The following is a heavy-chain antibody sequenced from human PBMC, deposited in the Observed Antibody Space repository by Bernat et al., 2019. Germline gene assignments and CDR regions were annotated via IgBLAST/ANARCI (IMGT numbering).Heavy chain of an antibody. D-gene: IGHD6-19*01. J-gene: IGHJ4*02. CDR2: ISYDGSNK. CDR3: AKDASGWENYMDLNFDY. CDR1: GFTFSSYG. V-gene: IGHV3-30*18. Sequence: QVQLVESGGGVVQPGRSLRLSCAASGFTFSSYGMHWVRQAPGKGLEWVAVISYDGSNKYYAESGKGRFTISRGNSKNTLYLQMNRLRAEDTAVYYCAKDASGWENYMDLNFDYWGQGTLVTVSS.